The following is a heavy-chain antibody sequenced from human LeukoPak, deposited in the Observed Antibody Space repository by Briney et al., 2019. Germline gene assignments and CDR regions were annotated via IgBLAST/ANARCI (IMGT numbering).Heavy chain of an antibody. Sequence: GGPVTLFCAASGFPYSNYDVIWVRHAPGEALVCVSYISGSGGSTDHADSVKGRFTISRDNPKNTLYLQMNSLRAEDTAVYYCAKELDSSGYFDYWGQGTLVTVSS. J-gene: IGHJ4*02. CDR2: ISGSGGST. CDR3: AKELDSSGYFDY. D-gene: IGHD3-22*01. V-gene: IGHV3-23*01. CDR1: GFPYSNYD.